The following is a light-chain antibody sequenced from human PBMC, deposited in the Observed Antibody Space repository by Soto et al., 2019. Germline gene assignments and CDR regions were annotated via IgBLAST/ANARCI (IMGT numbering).Light chain of an antibody. CDR1: RSNIGAGYD. CDR3: QSYDSSRSGYV. Sequence: QSVLTQPPSVSGAPGQRVTISCTGSRSNIGAGYDVHWYQQLPGTAPKLLIYGNSNRPSGVPDRFSGSKSGTSASLAITGRQAEDEADYYCQSYDSSRSGYVFGTGTKLTV. J-gene: IGLJ1*01. CDR2: GNS. V-gene: IGLV1-40*01.